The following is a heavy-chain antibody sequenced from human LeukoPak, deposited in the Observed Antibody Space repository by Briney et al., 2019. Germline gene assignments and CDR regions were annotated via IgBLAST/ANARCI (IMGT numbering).Heavy chain of an antibody. CDR1: GGSISSYY. J-gene: IGHJ4*02. CDR3: ARGRGSYYYDSSGYYDY. V-gene: IGHV4-59*01. Sequence: ASETLSLTCTVSGGSISSYYWSWIRQPPGKGLEWIGYIYYSGSTNYNPSLKSRVTISVDTSKNQFSLKLSSVTAADTAVYYCARGRGSYYYDSSGYYDYWGQGTLVTVSS. D-gene: IGHD3-22*01. CDR2: IYYSGST.